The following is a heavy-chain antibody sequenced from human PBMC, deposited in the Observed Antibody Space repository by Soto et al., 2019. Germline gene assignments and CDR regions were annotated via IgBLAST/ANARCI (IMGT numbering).Heavy chain of an antibody. CDR3: AKDLKLGSSWDKGYYYYYGMDV. V-gene: IGHV3-23*01. J-gene: IGHJ6*02. D-gene: IGHD6-13*01. CDR2: ISGSGGST. CDR1: GFTFSSYA. Sequence: PAESLRLSCAASGFTFSSYAMSWVRQAPGKGLQWVSAISGSGGSTYYADSVKGRFTISRDNSKNTLYLQMNSLRAEDTAVYYCAKDLKLGSSWDKGYYYYYGMDVWGQGTTVTVSS.